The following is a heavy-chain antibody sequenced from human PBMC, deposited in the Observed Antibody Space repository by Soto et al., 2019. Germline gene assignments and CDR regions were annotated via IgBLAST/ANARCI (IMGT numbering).Heavy chain of an antibody. J-gene: IGHJ3*02. D-gene: IGHD5-18*01. Sequence: SETLSLTCTVSGGSISTYDCSWIRQPPWKGLEWIAYISHSGSTTYNPSLKSRVTISVDTSKNQFSLRLSSVTAADTALYYCAPAVYIYGDDAFDIWGQGTMVTVSS. CDR2: ISHSGST. CDR3: APAVYIYGDDAFDI. V-gene: IGHV4-59*01. CDR1: GGSISTYD.